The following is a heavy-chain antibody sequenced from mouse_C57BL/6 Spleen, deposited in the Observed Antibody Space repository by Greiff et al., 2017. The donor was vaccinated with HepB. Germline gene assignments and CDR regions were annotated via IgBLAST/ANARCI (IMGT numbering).Heavy chain of an antibody. CDR1: GFSLSTSGMG. CDR2: IYWDDDK. CDR3: ARRTGGWDGRYYAMDY. Sequence: QVTLKESGPGILQSSQTLSLTCSFSGFSLSTSGMGVSWIRQPSGKGLEWLAHIYWDDDKRYNPSLKSRLTISKDTSRNQVFLKITSVDTADTATYYCARRTGGWDGRYYAMDYWGQGTSVTVSS. J-gene: IGHJ4*01. D-gene: IGHD4-1*01. V-gene: IGHV8-12*01.